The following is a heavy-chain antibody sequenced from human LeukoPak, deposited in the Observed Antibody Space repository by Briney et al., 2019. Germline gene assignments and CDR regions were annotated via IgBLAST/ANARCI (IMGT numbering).Heavy chain of an antibody. D-gene: IGHD6-19*01. J-gene: IGHJ4*02. Sequence: PGGSLRLSCAASGFTFSSFEMNWVRQAPGRGLEWVSVIYSGGSTYYADSVKGRFTISRDDSRSTVYLQMNSLRAEDTAMYYCARVSRPYTSRSFDYWGQGTLVTVSS. CDR3: ARVSRPYTSRSFDY. V-gene: IGHV3-53*01. CDR1: GFTFSSFE. CDR2: IYSGGST.